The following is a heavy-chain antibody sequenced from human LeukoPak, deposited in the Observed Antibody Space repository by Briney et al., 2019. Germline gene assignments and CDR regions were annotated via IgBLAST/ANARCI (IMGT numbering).Heavy chain of an antibody. CDR3: ARDQGYSVY. D-gene: IGHD5-18*01. V-gene: IGHV4-38-2*02. Sequence: PSETLSLTCTVSGYSISSGYYWGWIRQPPGKGLEWIGSIYHSGSTYYNPSLKSRVTISVDTSKNQFSLKLSSVTAADTAVYYCARDQGYSVYWGQGTLVTVSS. CDR1: GYSISSGYY. CDR2: IYHSGST. J-gene: IGHJ4*02.